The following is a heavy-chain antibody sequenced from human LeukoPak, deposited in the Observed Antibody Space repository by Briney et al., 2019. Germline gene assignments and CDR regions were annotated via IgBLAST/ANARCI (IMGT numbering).Heavy chain of an antibody. D-gene: IGHD3-10*01. CDR2: INPNSGGT. V-gene: IGHV1-2*02. Sequence: ASVKVSCKASGYTFTGYHMHWVRQAPGQGLEWMGWINPNSGGTNYARKFQGRVTMTRDTSISTAYMELRSLRSDDTAVYYCARKELLWFGNDWFDPWGQGTLVTVSS. J-gene: IGHJ5*02. CDR3: ARKELLWFGNDWFDP. CDR1: GYTFTGYH.